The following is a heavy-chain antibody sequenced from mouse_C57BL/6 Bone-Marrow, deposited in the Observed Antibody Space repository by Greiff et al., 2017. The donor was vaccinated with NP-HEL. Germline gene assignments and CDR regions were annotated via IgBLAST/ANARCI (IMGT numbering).Heavy chain of an antibody. CDR1: GFNIKNTY. Sequence: VQLQQSVAELVRPGASVKLSCTASGFNIKNTYMHCVKQRPEQGLEWIGRIDPANGNTKYAPKFQGKATIPADTSSNTAYLQLSSLTSEDTAIYYCARGLCGYYFDYWGQGTTLTVSS. J-gene: IGHJ2*01. D-gene: IGHD1-1*02. CDR3: ARGLCGYYFDY. CDR2: IDPANGNT. V-gene: IGHV14-3*01.